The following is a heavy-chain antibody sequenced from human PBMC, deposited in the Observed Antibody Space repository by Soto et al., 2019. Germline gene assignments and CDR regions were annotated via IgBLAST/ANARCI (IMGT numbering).Heavy chain of an antibody. V-gene: IGHV3-23*01. CDR3: AKEFGYCISNTCYKGFDY. CDR1: GFAFSSYA. D-gene: IGHD2-2*02. Sequence: VGSLRLSCAAPGFAFSSYAMSWVRQAPGKGLEWVSAISGSGDSTYYGDSVKGRFTISRDNSKKTLCLQMDSLRAEDTAVYYCAKEFGYCISNTCYKGFDYWGQGTPVTVSS. J-gene: IGHJ4*02. CDR2: ISGSGDST.